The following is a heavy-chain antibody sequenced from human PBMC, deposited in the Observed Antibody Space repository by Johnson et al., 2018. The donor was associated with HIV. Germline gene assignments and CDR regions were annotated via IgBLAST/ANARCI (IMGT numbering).Heavy chain of an antibody. CDR1: GFSNYD. J-gene: IGHJ3*02. CDR3: ASRYTVDAFDI. V-gene: IGHV3-30-3*01. D-gene: IGHD1-1*01. CDR2: ISYDGSNK. Sequence: QVQLVESGGGVVQPGRSLRLSCAASGFSNYDMHWVRQAPGKGLEWVAVISYDGSNKYYADSVKGRFTISRDNSKNTLYLQMNSLRAEDTAVYYCASRYTVDAFDIWGQGTMVTVSS.